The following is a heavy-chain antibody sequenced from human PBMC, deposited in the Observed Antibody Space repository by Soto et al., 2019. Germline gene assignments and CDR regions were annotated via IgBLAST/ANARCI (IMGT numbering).Heavy chain of an antibody. CDR1: GGTFNTYT. CDR3: SIGSCSAETFDI. CDR2: IIPMLTVT. D-gene: IGHD6-19*01. J-gene: IGHJ3*02. V-gene: IGHV1-69*02. Sequence: QVHLVQSGAEVKTPGSSVKVSCKAAGGTFNTYTLIWVRQAPGHGLEWMGRIIPMLTVTNSAQKFQGRVTLTADKSTGTAFMALTSLGSDASSIYYCSIGSCSAETFDIWGLGTMVTVSS.